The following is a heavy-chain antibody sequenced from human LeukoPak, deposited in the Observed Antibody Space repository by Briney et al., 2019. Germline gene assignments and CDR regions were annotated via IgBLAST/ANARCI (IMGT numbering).Heavy chain of an antibody. CDR2: ISTTGSNI. V-gene: IGHV3-48*03. Sequence: GGSLRLSCAASGFTFSTHEMHWVRQAPGKGLEWVSYISTTGSNIFYADSVKGRFTISRDTAKNSLYLQMNSLRAEDTAVYYCATRAAAMRYFFDSWGQGTLVTVSS. CDR1: GFTFSTHE. D-gene: IGHD2-2*01. J-gene: IGHJ4*02. CDR3: ATRAAAMRYFFDS.